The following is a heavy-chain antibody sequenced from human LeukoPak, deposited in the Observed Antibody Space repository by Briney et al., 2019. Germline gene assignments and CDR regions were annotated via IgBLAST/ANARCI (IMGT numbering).Heavy chain of an antibody. CDR1: GFTFSSYA. V-gene: IGHV3-23*01. J-gene: IGHJ5*02. D-gene: IGHD3-22*01. Sequence: GVLRLSCAASGFTFSSYAMSWVRQAPGKGLEWVSAISGSGGSTYYADSVKGRFTISRDNSKNTLYLQMNSLRAEDTAVYYCAKETGTYYYDSSGFPRLYNWFDPWGQGTLVTVSS. CDR3: AKETGTYYYDSSGFPRLYNWFDP. CDR2: ISGSGGST.